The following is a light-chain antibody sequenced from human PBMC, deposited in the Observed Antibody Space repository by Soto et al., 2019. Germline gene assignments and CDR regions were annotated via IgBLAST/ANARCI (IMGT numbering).Light chain of an antibody. V-gene: IGLV6-57*02. J-gene: IGLJ2*01. CDR2: EDN. CDR1: SGTVVTNY. Sequence: NFMLAQPHSVSESPGKTVTLSSTGSSGTVVTNYVQWYQQRPGSAPTTVIYEDNQRPSGVPDRFSGSIDRSSNSASLTISGLKAEDEADYYCQSSDSRNHVVFGGGTKLTVL. CDR3: QSSDSRNHVV.